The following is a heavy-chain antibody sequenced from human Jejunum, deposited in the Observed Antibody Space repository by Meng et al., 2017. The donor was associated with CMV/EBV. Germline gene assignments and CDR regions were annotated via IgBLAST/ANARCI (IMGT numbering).Heavy chain of an antibody. CDR2: INPDGGSA. CDR1: GYRFSTHY. J-gene: IGHJ4*02. CDR3: ARDERAYTSSWYYFDY. D-gene: IGHD6-13*01. Sequence: GYRFSTHYMHWVRQAPGQGPEWLGMINPDGGSAEYAQKFQGRVTMTRDSSTSTFYMELSSLTSEDSAMYYCARDERAYTSSWYYFDYWGQGSLVPSPQ. V-gene: IGHV1-46*01.